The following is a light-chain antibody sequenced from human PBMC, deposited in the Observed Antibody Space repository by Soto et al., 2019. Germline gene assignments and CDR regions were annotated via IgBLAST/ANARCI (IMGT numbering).Light chain of an antibody. CDR2: DVT. CDR1: SSDVGGYDY. CDR3: TSYAGSKLRV. Sequence: QSALTQPPSASGSPGQSVTISCTGTSSDVGGYDYVSWFQHHPGKAPKLIIYDVTKRPSGVPDRFSGPKSDNTASLTVSGLQAEDEADYFCTSYAGSKLRVFGGGTKLTVL. J-gene: IGLJ2*01. V-gene: IGLV2-8*01.